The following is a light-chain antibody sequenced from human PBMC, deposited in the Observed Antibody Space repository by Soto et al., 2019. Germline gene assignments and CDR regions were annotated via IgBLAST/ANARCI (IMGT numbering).Light chain of an antibody. J-gene: IGKJ1*01. CDR1: QSFSSNY. Sequence: EIVLTQSPGTLSLSPGERVTLSCRASQSFSSNYLAWYQQKPGQAPRILIYGATTRATGIPDRFSGSESGTDFTLTISRLEPEDSAVYYCQQYSSVWAFGQGTKVDIK. V-gene: IGKV3-20*01. CDR2: GAT. CDR3: QQYSSVWA.